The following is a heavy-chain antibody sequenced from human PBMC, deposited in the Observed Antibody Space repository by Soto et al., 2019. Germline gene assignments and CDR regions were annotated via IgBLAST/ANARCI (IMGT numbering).Heavy chain of an antibody. D-gene: IGHD3-10*01. Sequence: QVQLQESGPGLVKPSQTLSLTCTVSGGSISSGGYYWSWIRQHPGKGLEWIGYIYYSGSTYYNPSLKSRVTISVDTSKNQFSLKLSSVTAGDTAVYYCARDDRLGHSNWFDPWGQGTLVTVSS. V-gene: IGHV4-31*03. CDR2: IYYSGST. CDR3: ARDDRLGHSNWFDP. CDR1: GGSISSGGYY. J-gene: IGHJ5*02.